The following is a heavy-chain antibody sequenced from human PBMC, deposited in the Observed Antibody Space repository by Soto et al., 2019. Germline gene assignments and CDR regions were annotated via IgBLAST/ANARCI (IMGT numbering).Heavy chain of an antibody. CDR3: VKVEELWFGEFGVVDD. J-gene: IGHJ4*02. Sequence: EVQLLESGGGLVQPGGSLRLSCAASGYTFSRYAMSWVRQAPGKGLEWVSAISGSGGSTYYADSVKGRFTISRDNSKKKLYLQMNSLGDEDTVVEYCVKVEELWFGEFGVVDDWGQGTLVTV. D-gene: IGHD3-10*01. CDR1: GYTFSRYA. CDR2: ISGSGGST. V-gene: IGHV3-23*01.